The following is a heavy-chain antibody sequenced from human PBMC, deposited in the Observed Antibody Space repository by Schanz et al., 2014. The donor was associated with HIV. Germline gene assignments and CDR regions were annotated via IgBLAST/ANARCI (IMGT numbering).Heavy chain of an antibody. J-gene: IGHJ6*02. CDR3: AKDRNYYDSRYRGKGNYYYYYGMDV. V-gene: IGHV3-30*18. CDR1: GFTFDSYG. CDR2: ISYDGTNK. Sequence: QVQLVESGGGVVQPGRSLRLSCAASGFTFDSYGIHWVRQAPGKGLEWVAVISYDGTNKKFADSVKGRFTISRDNSKNTLYLQMKSLRPEDRAVYYCAKDRNYYDSRYRGKGNYYYYYGMDVWGQGTAVTVSS. D-gene: IGHD3-22*01.